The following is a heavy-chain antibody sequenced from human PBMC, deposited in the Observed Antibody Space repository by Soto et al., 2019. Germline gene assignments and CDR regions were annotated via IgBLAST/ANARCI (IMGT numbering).Heavy chain of an antibody. D-gene: IGHD5-18*01. CDR2: ISYDGSNK. CDR1: GFTFSSYA. CDR3: ASYTRGYSYGYLYYFDY. Sequence: GGSLRLSCAASGFTFSSYAMHWVRQAPGKGLEWVAVISYDGSNKYYADSVKGRFTISRDNSKNTLYLQMNSLRAEDTAVYYCASYTRGYSYGYLYYFDYWGQGTLVTVSS. J-gene: IGHJ4*02. V-gene: IGHV3-30-3*01.